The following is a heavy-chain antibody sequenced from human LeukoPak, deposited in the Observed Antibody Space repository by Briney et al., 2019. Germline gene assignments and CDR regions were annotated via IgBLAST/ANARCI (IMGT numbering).Heavy chain of an antibody. CDR1: GGFFSGFY. J-gene: IGHJ4*02. CDR2: MNHRGSGNT. Sequence: SETRSLACAVDGGFFSGFYWSWVRQPAGEVLEWVGEMNHRGSGNTNYTPSLQSRVTISVDTSTNQVSLKLSSLTAADSAVYYCASIRDGAKDYWGQGTLVTVSS. D-gene: IGHD4/OR15-4a*01. CDR3: ASIRDGAKDY. V-gene: IGHV4-34*01.